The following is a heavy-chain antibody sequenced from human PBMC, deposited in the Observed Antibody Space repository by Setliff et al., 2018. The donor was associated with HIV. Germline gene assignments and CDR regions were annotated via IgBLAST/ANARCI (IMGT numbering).Heavy chain of an antibody. Sequence: HPGGSLRLSCAASGFTFSTFPMHWLRQAPGKELEWVAVISSDGNDKYNADSVNGRFTISRDNSENTLYLQMNGLRSEDTAVYYCARVTSDSSGYYWGYYFDYWGQGTRVTVSS. CDR2: ISSDGNDK. CDR1: GFTFSTFP. V-gene: IGHV3-30*04. CDR3: ARVTSDSSGYYWGYYFDY. J-gene: IGHJ4*02. D-gene: IGHD3-22*01.